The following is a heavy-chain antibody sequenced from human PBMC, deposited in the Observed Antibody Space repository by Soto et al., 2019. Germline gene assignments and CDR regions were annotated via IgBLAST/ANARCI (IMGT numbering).Heavy chain of an antibody. V-gene: IGHV4-39*01. J-gene: IGHJ4*02. D-gene: IGHD5-12*01. Sequence: QLQLQESGPGLVKPSETLSLTCTVSGGSISSSSYYWGWIRQPPGNGLEWIGSIYYSGSTYYNPSLKSRVTIAVDTSTNQFALKLSSVTAADTAVYYCARLGWVRGFYFDYWGQGTLVTVSS. CDR3: ARLGWVRGFYFDY. CDR1: GGSISSSSYY. CDR2: IYYSGST.